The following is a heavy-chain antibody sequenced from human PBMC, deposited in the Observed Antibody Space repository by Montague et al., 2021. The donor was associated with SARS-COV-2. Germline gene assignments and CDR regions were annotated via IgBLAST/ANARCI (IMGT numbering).Heavy chain of an antibody. CDR3: ARAVSVRRAVNWFDP. J-gene: IGHJ5*02. Sequence: SETLSLTCTVSGGSMSDHYWAWIRQPPGKGLEWLAYIYYSGGINSNASLKSGVTMSVDTSKNQFSLKLTSVTAADTAVHYCARAVSVRRAVNWFDPWGQGTLVTVSS. CDR1: GGSMSDHY. CDR2: IYYSGGI. V-gene: IGHV4-59*11. D-gene: IGHD3-10*01.